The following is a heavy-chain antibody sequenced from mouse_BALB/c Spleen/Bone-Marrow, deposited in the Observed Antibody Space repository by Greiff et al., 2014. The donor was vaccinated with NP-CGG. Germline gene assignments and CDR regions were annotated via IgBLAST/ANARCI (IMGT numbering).Heavy chain of an antibody. CDR3: ASPPYYSGSSYDAMDY. Sequence: QVHVKQSGAELAKPGASVKMSCKASGYTFTSYWMHWVKQRPGQGLEWIGYINPSTGYTEYNQKFEDKATLTADKSSSTAYMQLSNLTSEDSAVYYCASPPYYSGSSYDAMDYWGQGTSLTVSS. D-gene: IGHD1-1*01. J-gene: IGHJ4*01. V-gene: IGHV1-7*01. CDR2: INPSTGYT. CDR1: GYTFTSYW.